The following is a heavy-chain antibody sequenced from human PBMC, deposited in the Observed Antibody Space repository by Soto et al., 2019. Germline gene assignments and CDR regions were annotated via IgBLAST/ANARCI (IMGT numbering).Heavy chain of an antibody. CDR2: ISGSGGST. CDR3: AKVPPYYYDSSGYYYPFDY. D-gene: IGHD3-22*01. J-gene: IGHJ4*02. Sequence: EVQLLESGGGLVQPGGSLRLSCAASGFTFSSYAMSWVRQAPGEGLEWVSAISGSGGSTYYADSVKGRFTISRDNSKNTLYLQMNSLRAEDTAVYYCAKVPPYYYDSSGYYYPFDYWGQGTLVTVSS. V-gene: IGHV3-23*01. CDR1: GFTFSSYA.